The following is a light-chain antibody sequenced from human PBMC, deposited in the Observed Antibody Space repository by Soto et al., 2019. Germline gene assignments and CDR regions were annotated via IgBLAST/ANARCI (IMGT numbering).Light chain of an antibody. CDR1: SSDVGRYNY. CDR2: DVT. J-gene: IGLJ1*01. Sequence: SVLTQPRSVSGSPGQSVTISCTGTSSDVGRYNYVSWYQQHPGKAPKLIIYDVTKRPSGVPDRFSGSKSGNTASLTISGLQAEDEVDYYCCSYAGGYIFVFGTGTK. CDR3: CSYAGGYIFV. V-gene: IGLV2-11*01.